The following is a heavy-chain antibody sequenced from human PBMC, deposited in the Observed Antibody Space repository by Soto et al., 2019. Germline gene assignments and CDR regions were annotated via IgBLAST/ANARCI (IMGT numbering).Heavy chain of an antibody. CDR2: THHSGSI. CDR3: DRTPYGFTACYFDY. V-gene: IGHV4-4*09. Sequence: PSETLSLTCTFSSAPITKYYWGWVRQAPGRGLEWIGYTHHSGSISYSPSLKSRVTMSVDPSKNQVSLKLSSVTAADTAVYYCDRTPYGFTACYFDYWGQGTQVTVSS. CDR1: SAPITKYY. D-gene: IGHD4-17*01. J-gene: IGHJ4*02.